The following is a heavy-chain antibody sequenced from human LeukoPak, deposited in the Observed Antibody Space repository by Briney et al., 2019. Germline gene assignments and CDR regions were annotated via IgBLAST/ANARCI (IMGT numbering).Heavy chain of an antibody. Sequence: PSETLSLTCAVYGGSFSGYYWSWIRQPPGKGRECIGEINHSGSTNYNPSLKSRVTISVDTSKNQFSLKLSSVTAADTAVYYCARDGDYLGQGTLVTVSS. CDR3: ARDGDY. V-gene: IGHV4-34*01. CDR2: INHSGST. J-gene: IGHJ4*02. CDR1: GGSFSGYY.